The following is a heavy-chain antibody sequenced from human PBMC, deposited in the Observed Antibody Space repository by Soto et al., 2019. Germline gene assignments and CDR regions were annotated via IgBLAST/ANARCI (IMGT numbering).Heavy chain of an antibody. Sequence: QVQLVQSGAEVKKPGSSVKVSCKASGGTFSSYAITWVRQAPGQGLEWMGGIIPIFGTANYAQKFQARVTITADESTSIAYMELSSLRSEDTAVYYCARDRGPSSGYYPYWFDSWGQGTLVTVSS. CDR1: GGTFSSYA. CDR3: ARDRGPSSGYYPYWFDS. V-gene: IGHV1-69*12. J-gene: IGHJ5*01. D-gene: IGHD3-22*01. CDR2: IIPIFGTA.